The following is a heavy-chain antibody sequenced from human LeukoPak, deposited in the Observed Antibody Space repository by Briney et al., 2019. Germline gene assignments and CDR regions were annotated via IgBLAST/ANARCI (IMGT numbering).Heavy chain of an antibody. V-gene: IGHV4-34*01. CDR2: INHSGST. CDR1: GGSFSGYY. CDR3: ARSTVTTPIFDY. J-gene: IGHJ4*02. D-gene: IGHD4-17*01. Sequence: PSETLSLTCAVYGGSFSGYYWSWIRQPPGKGLEWIGEINHSGSTNYNPSLKSRVTISVDTSKNQFSLKLSSVTAADTAVYYCARSTVTTPIFDYWGQGTLVTVSS.